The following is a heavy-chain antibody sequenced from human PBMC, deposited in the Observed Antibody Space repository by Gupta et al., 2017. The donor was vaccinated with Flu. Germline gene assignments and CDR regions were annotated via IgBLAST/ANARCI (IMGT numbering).Heavy chain of an antibody. V-gene: IGHV3-7*01. J-gene: IGHJ4*02. Sequence: EVQLVESGGGLVQPGGSLRLSCAASGFTFSSYWMSWVRQAPGKGLEWVANIKQDGSEKYYVDSVKGRFTISRDNAKNSLYLQMNSLRAEDTAVYYCARDAYADNYCSSTSCYPYYFDYWGQGTLVTVSS. CDR1: GFTFSSYW. D-gene: IGHD2-2*01. CDR3: ARDAYADNYCSSTSCYPYYFDY. CDR2: IKQDGSEK.